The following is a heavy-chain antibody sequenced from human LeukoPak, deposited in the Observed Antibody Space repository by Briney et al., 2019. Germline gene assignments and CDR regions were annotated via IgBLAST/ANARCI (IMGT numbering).Heavy chain of an antibody. CDR3: ARGYCGGDCFEGLIDY. D-gene: IGHD2-21*01. Sequence: GGSLRLSCAASGFTFSSYWMHWVRQAPGKGLVWVSRINSDGSSTSYADSVKGRFTIFRDNAKNSLYMQMNSLRAEDTAVYYCARGYCGGDCFEGLIDYWGQGTLVTVSS. V-gene: IGHV3-74*01. CDR1: GFTFSSYW. CDR2: INSDGSST. J-gene: IGHJ4*02.